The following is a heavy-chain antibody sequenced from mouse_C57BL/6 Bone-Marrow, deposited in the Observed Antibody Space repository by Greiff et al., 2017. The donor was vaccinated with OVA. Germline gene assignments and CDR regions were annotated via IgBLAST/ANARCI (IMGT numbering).Heavy chain of an antibody. CDR1: GYTLTSYG. J-gene: IGHJ1*03. Sequence: QVQLKESGAELARPGASVKLSCKASGYTLTSYGISWVKQRTGQGLEWIGEIYPRSGNTYYNEKFKGKSTLTVDKSSSTAYMQLSSLTSEDSAVYYCARSVDFDVWGTGTTVTVSS. V-gene: IGHV1-81*01. CDR2: IYPRSGNT. D-gene: IGHD1-3*01. CDR3: ARSVDFDV.